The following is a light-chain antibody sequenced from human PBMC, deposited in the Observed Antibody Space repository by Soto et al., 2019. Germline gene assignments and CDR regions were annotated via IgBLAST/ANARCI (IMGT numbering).Light chain of an antibody. V-gene: IGKV4-1*01. J-gene: IGKJ2*01. CDR3: QQYYSNPPMNT. CDR1: QSVLYSSNNKNY. Sequence: DIVMTQSPDSLAVSLGERATINCKSSQSVLYSSNNKNYLAWYQQKPGQPPKLLIYWASTRESGVPDRFSGSGSETDFTLTISSLQAEDVAVYYCQQYYSNPPMNTFGQGTKLEIK. CDR2: WAS.